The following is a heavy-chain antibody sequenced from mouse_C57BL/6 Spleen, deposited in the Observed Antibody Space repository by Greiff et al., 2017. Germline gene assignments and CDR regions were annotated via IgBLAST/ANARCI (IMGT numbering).Heavy chain of an antibody. CDR3: ARLTPALDY. J-gene: IGHJ2*01. CDR1: GYTFTSYW. Sequence: QVQLKQPGAELVMPGASVKLSCKASGYTFTSYWMHWVKQRPGQGLEWIGEIDPSDSYTNYNQKFKGKSTLTVDKSSSTAYMQLSSLTSEDSAVYYCARLTPALDYWGQGTTLTVSS. CDR2: IDPSDSYT. V-gene: IGHV1-69*01.